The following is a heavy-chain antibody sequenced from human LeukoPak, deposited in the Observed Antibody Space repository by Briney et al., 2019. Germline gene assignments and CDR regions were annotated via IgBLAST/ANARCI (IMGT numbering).Heavy chain of an antibody. CDR2: ISTYNGNT. CDR3: ARREGTVTTLWFDP. J-gene: IGHJ5*02. Sequence: ASVKVSCKASGYTFTSYGIIWVRQAPGQGLEWMGWISTYNGNTNYAQKIQGRVTMTTDTSTSTAYMELRSLRSEDTAVYYCARREGTVTTLWFDPWGQGTLVTVSS. V-gene: IGHV1-18*01. CDR1: GYTFTSYG. D-gene: IGHD4-17*01.